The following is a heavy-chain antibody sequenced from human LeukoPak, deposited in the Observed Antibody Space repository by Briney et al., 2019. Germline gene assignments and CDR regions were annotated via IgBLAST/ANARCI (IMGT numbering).Heavy chain of an antibody. D-gene: IGHD7-27*01. CDR1: GFTFTTYW. Sequence: GGSLRLSCAASGFTFTTYWMHWVRQAPGKGLVWVSHINSDGSITSYADSVKGRFTISRDNAKNTLYLQMNSLRAEDTALYYCAKDRLGCFDYWGQGTLVTVSS. CDR3: AKDRLGCFDY. CDR2: INSDGSIT. V-gene: IGHV3-74*01. J-gene: IGHJ4*02.